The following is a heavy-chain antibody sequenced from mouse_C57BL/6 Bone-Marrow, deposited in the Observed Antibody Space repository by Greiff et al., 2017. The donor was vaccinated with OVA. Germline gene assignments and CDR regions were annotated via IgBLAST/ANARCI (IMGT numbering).Heavy chain of an antibody. J-gene: IGHJ3*01. V-gene: IGHV10-1*01. D-gene: IGHD1-1*01. CDR2: IRSKSNNYAT. CDR1: GFSFNTYA. Sequence: EVKLVESGGGLVQPKGSLKLSCAASGFSFNTYAMNWVRQAPGKGLEWVARIRSKSNNYATYYADSVKDRFTISRDDSESMLYLQMNNLKTEDTAMYYCVRHVSYSYGSSSAWFAYWGQGTLVTVSA. CDR3: VRHVSYSYGSSSAWFAY.